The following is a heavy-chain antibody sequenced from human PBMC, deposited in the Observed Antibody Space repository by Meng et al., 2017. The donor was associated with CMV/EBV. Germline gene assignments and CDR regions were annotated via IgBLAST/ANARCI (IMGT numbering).Heavy chain of an antibody. V-gene: IGHV3-30*04. D-gene: IGHD6-19*01. CDR2: ISYDGSNK. Sequence: GESLKISCAASGFTFSSYAMHWVRQAPGKGLEWVAVISYDGSNKYCADSVKGRFTISRDNSKNTLYLQMNSLRAEDTAVYYCARAEAGIAVAGTQDYWGQGTLVTVSS. J-gene: IGHJ4*02. CDR1: GFTFSSYA. CDR3: ARAEAGIAVAGTQDY.